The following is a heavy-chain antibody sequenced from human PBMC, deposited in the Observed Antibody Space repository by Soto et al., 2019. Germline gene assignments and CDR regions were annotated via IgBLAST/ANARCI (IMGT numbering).Heavy chain of an antibody. J-gene: IGHJ3*02. CDR2: FDPEDGET. CDR3: ATDRGSGGSYVAAFDI. D-gene: IGHD2-15*01. CDR1: GYTLTELS. Sequence: ASVKVSCKVSGYTLTELSMHWVRQAPGKGLEWMGGFDPEDGETIYAQKFQGRVTMTEDTSTDTAYMELSSLRSEDTAVYYCATDRGSGGSYVAAFDIWGQGTMVTVSS. V-gene: IGHV1-24*01.